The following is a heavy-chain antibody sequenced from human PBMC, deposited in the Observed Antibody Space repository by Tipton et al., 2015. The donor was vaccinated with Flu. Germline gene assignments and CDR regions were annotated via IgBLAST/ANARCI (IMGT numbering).Heavy chain of an antibody. CDR1: GFTFDDFA. V-gene: IGHV3-9*01. D-gene: IGHD3-10*01. CDR2: INWNGVSL. J-gene: IGHJ4*02. Sequence: SLRLSCTASGFTFDDFAMHWVRQAPGQGLEWVSSINWNGVSLDYADSVKGRFTISRDNSKNTLYLQLDGLRPEDTAVYYCARGGQSGQYWGRGTLVTVSS. CDR3: ARGGQSGQY.